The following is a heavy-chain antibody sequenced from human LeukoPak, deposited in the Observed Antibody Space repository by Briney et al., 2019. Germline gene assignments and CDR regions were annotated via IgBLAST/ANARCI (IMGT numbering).Heavy chain of an antibody. CDR1: GFTFSSYG. V-gene: IGHV3-33*01. CDR3: ARGGEYCSSTSCYEFDY. Sequence: GGSLRLSCAASGFTFSSYGMHWVRQAPGKGPEWVAVIWYDGSNKYYADSVKGRFTISRDNSKNTLYLQMNSLRAEDTAVYYCARGGEYCSSTSCYEFDYWGQGTLVTVSS. CDR2: IWYDGSNK. J-gene: IGHJ4*02. D-gene: IGHD2-2*01.